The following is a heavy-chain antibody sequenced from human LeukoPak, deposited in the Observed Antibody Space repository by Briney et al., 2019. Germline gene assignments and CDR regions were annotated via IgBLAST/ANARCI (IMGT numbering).Heavy chain of an antibody. Sequence: GGSLRLSCAASGFTVSSNYMSWVRQAPGKGLEWVSVIYSGGSTYYADSVKGRFTISRDNSKNTLYLQMNSLGAEDTAVYYCARARPTMVRVWYYFDYWGQGTLVTVSS. CDR1: GFTVSSNY. J-gene: IGHJ4*02. V-gene: IGHV3-66*01. CDR2: IYSGGST. CDR3: ARARPTMVRVWYYFDY. D-gene: IGHD3-10*01.